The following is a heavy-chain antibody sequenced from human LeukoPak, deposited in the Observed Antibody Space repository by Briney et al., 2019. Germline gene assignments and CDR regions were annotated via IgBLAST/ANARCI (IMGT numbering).Heavy chain of an antibody. CDR2: IRSKANSYAT. Sequence: GGSLRLSCAASGFTFSGSAMHWVRQASGKGLEWVGRIRSKANSYATAYAASVKGRFTISRDDSKNTAYLQMNSLKTEDTAVYYCTRHYYDSSGPSKNHYYYYYMDVWGKGTTVTISS. CDR1: GFTFSGSA. V-gene: IGHV3-73*01. J-gene: IGHJ6*03. CDR3: TRHYYDSSGPSKNHYYYYYMDV. D-gene: IGHD3-22*01.